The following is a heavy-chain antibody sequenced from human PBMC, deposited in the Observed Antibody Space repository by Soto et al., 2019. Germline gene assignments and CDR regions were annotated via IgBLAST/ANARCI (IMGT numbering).Heavy chain of an antibody. Sequence: QVPLVESGGGVVQPGRSLRLSCAASGFTFSNYGMHWVRQAPGKGLEWVAVISYDGSNTYYADSVKGRFTISRDNSKNTLYLQMNSLRAEDTAVYYRAKDPARAVTLSYYYYGMDIWGQGTTVTVSS. D-gene: IGHD2-21*02. CDR3: AKDPARAVTLSYYYYGMDI. CDR1: GFTFSNYG. CDR2: ISYDGSNT. J-gene: IGHJ6*02. V-gene: IGHV3-30*18.